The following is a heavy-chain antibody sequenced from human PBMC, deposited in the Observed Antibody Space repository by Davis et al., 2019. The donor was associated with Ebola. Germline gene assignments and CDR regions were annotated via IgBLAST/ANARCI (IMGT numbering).Heavy chain of an antibody. CDR3: ARENGGVDY. Sequence: SETLSLTCTVSGGSISSYYWSWIRQPPGKGLERIGYIYYSGSTNYNPSLKSRVTISVDTSKNQFSLKLSSVTAADTAVYYCARENGGVDYWGQGTLVTVSS. V-gene: IGHV4-59*01. CDR1: GGSISSYY. CDR2: IYYSGST. D-gene: IGHD3-10*01. J-gene: IGHJ4*02.